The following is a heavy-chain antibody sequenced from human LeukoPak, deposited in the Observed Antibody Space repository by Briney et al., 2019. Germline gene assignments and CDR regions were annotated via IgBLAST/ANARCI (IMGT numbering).Heavy chain of an antibody. CDR1: GGSISSGGYY. CDR3: ARVPASGYYHHYFDH. Sequence: PSETLSLTCTVSGGSISSGGYYWPWIRQHPGTGLEYIGYIDYSGSTYYNPSLKSRLTISVDTSKNQFSLKLSSVTAADTAVYYCARVPASGYYHHYFDHWGQGTLVTVSS. D-gene: IGHD3-3*01. CDR2: IDYSGST. J-gene: IGHJ4*02. V-gene: IGHV4-31*03.